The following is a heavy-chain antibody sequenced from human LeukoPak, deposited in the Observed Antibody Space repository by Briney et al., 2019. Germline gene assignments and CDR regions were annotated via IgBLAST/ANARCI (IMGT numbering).Heavy chain of an antibody. CDR3: ARVAPYDAFDI. J-gene: IGHJ3*02. V-gene: IGHV4-59*01. CDR2: IYYSGST. Sequence: SETLSLTCTVSGGSISSYYWSWIRQPPGKGLEWIGYIYYSGSTNYNPSLKSRVTISVDTSKNQFSLKLSSGTAADTAVYYCARVAPYDAFDIWGQGTMVTVSS. CDR1: GGSISSYY.